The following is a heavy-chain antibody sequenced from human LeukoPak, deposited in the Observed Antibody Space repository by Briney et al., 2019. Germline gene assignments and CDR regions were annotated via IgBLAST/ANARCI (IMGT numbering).Heavy chain of an antibody. Sequence: PGGSLRLSCAASGLTISSYGMHWVRQAPGKGLEWVAVISYDGSNKYYADSVKGRFTISRDKSKNTLYLQMNSLRAEDTAVYYCAKGLGESPVSGNWGQGTLVTVSS. V-gene: IGHV3-30*18. CDR1: GLTISSYG. D-gene: IGHD3-10*01. J-gene: IGHJ4*02. CDR2: ISYDGSNK. CDR3: AKGLGESPVSGN.